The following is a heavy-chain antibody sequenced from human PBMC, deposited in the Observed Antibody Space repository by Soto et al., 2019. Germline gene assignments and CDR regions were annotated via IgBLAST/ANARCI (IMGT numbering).Heavy chain of an antibody. CDR3: SGETGKRYDL. Sequence: QVQLQESGPGLVKPSETLSLTCTVSGASVSSDSYYWSWIRQPPGKGLEWIGYIYYSGSTDYNPSLQSRANLSVDTAKDQFLPGAGFVTAAGTGVYLCSGETGKRYDLRGQGNL. V-gene: IGHV4-61*01. CDR2: IYYSGST. D-gene: IGHD7-27*01. CDR1: GASVSSDSYY. J-gene: IGHJ5*02.